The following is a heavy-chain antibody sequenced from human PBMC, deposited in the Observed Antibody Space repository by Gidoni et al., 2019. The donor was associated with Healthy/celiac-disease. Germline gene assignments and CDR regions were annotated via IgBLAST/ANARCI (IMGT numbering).Heavy chain of an antibody. CDR3: ARLSFLEQDY. J-gene: IGHJ4*02. D-gene: IGHD1-1*01. V-gene: IGHV3-21*01. CDR1: GLTFSSYS. Sequence: EVQLVESGGGLVKPGGSLRLSCAASGLTFSSYSMNWVRQAPGKGLEWVSSISSSSSYIYYADSVKGRFTISRDNAKNSLYLQMNSLRAEDTAVYYCARLSFLEQDYWGQGTLVTVSS. CDR2: ISSSSSYI.